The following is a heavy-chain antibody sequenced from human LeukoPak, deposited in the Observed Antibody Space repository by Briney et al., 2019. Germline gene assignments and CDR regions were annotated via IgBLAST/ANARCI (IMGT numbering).Heavy chain of an antibody. Sequence: TGGSLRLSCAASGFTFSSYAMHWVRQAPGKGLEWVAVISYDGSNKYYADSVKGRFTISRDNSKNTLYLQMNSLRAEDTAVYYCATPGGDGPPWGQGTLVTVSS. CDR1: GFTFSSYA. V-gene: IGHV3-30-3*01. CDR2: ISYDGSNK. D-gene: IGHD5-24*01. CDR3: ATPGGDGPP. J-gene: IGHJ4*02.